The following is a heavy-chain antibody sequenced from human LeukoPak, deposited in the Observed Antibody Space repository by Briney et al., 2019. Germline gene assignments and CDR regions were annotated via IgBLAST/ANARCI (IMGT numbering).Heavy chain of an antibody. Sequence: KSGGSLRLSCAASGFTFSSYSMNWVRQAPGKGLEWVSSISSSSSYIYYADSVKGRFTISRDNSKNTLYLQMNSLRAEDTAVYFCARDQYLDYRGQGTLVTVSS. J-gene: IGHJ4*02. CDR1: GFTFSSYS. V-gene: IGHV3-21*01. CDR3: ARDQYLDY. CDR2: ISSSSSYI.